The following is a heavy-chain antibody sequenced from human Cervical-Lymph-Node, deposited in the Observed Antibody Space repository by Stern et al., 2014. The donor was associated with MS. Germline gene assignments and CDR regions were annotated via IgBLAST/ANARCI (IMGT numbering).Heavy chain of an antibody. V-gene: IGHV1-69*01. CDR2: IIPILDST. CDR1: GGTFTSYA. Sequence: DQLVESGAEVKKPGSSVKVSCKASGGTFTSYAFNWVRQAHGQGLEWMGGIIPILDSTNFAQNLQGRLTINGDESTSTAYVELSSLESEDTAVYYCAKAAVTTASFDSWGQGTLVTVSS. D-gene: IGHD4-17*01. CDR3: AKAAVTTASFDS. J-gene: IGHJ4*02.